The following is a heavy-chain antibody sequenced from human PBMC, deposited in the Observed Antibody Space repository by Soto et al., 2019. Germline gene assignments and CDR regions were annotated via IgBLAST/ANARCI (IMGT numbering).Heavy chain of an antibody. J-gene: IGHJ5*02. CDR2: INHSGST. CDR3: ARRGYQLLYGWRWFDP. D-gene: IGHD2-2*02. V-gene: IGHV4-34*01. Sequence: SETLSLTCAVYGGSFSGYYWSWIRQPPGKGLEWIGEINHSGSTNYNPSLKSRVTISVDTSKNQFSLKLSSVTAADTAVYYCARRGYQLLYGWRWFDPWGQGTLVTVSS. CDR1: GGSFSGYY.